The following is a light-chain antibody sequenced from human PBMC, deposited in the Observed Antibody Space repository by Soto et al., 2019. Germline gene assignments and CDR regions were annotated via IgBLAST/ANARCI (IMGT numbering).Light chain of an antibody. CDR3: QAWDNNTLV. CDR2: QDT. Sequence: SYELTQPPSVSVSPGQTASITCSGDKLGDKYACWYQQKSGQSPVLVIYQDTKRPSGIPERFSGSNSGNTATLTISGTQAMDEADYYCQAWDNNTLVFGGGTKLTVL. J-gene: IGLJ2*01. V-gene: IGLV3-1*01. CDR1: KLGDKY.